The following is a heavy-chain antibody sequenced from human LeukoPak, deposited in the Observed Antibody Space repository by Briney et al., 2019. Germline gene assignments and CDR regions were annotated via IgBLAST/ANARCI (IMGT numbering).Heavy chain of an antibody. J-gene: IGHJ4*02. CDR3: ARSLYLDRPMGL. CDR2: IWYDGSSK. D-gene: IGHD1-20*01. CDR1: GFSFSAYG. V-gene: IGHV3-33*01. Sequence: GGSLRLSCAASGFSFSAYGVHWVRQAPGKGLEWVAVIWYDGSSKDYADSVKGRFTLSRDNAKNSLYLQMNSLTVEDTAVYHCARSLYLDRPMGLWGQGTLVTVSS.